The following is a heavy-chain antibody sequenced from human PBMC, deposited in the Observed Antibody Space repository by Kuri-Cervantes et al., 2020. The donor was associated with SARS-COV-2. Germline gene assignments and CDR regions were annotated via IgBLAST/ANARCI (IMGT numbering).Heavy chain of an antibody. J-gene: IGHJ6*02. CDR2: IYYSGST. CDR3: ARGGRIAVAGILLPLYYYGMDV. D-gene: IGHD6-19*01. Sequence: ESLKISCTVSGGSISSSSYYWGWIRQPPGKGLEWIGSIYYSGSTYYNPSLKSRVTISVDTSKNQFSLKLSSVTAADTAVYYCARGGRIAVAGILLPLYYYGMDVWGQGTTVTVSS. CDR1: GGSISSSSYY. V-gene: IGHV4-39*01.